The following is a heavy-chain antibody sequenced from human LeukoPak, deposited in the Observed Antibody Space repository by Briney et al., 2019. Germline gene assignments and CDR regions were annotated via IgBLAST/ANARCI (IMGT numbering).Heavy chain of an antibody. CDR3: ARVDDYVWGSYRFHYYYMDV. D-gene: IGHD3-16*02. CDR1: GGSISSYY. CDR2: IYYSGST. J-gene: IGHJ6*03. Sequence: SETLSLTCTVSGGSISSYYWSWIRQPPGKGLEWIGYIYYSGSTNYNPSLKSRVTISVDTSKNQFSLKLSSVTAADTDVYYCARVDDYVWGSYRFHYYYMDVWGKGTTVTVSS. V-gene: IGHV4-59*01.